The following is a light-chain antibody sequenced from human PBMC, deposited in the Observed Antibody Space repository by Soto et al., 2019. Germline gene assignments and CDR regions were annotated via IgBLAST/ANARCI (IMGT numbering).Light chain of an antibody. CDR3: AAWDDSLSVV. Sequence: QAVVTRPPSASETPGQRVTIACSGSSSNIGSNTVNWYQHLPGTAPKLLIYSDNQRPSGVPDRFSGSKSGTSASLAISGLQSEDEADYYCAAWDDSLSVVFGGGTKLTVL. J-gene: IGLJ2*01. CDR1: SSNIGSNT. V-gene: IGLV1-44*01. CDR2: SDN.